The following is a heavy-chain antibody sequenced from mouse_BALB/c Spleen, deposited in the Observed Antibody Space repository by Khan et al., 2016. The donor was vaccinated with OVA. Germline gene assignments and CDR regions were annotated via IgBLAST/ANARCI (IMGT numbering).Heavy chain of an antibody. V-gene: IGHV3-6*02. CDR3: ARGGSSGPAWFTY. D-gene: IGHD3-1*01. CDR1: GYSITSGYF. CDR2: IRYDGDS. Sequence: EVQLQESGPGLVKPSQSLSLTCSVTGYSITSGYFWNWIRQFPGNILEWMGYIRYDGDSNYNPSLKNRISITRDTSKNRFFLKLNPVTPEDTATXYCARGGSSGPAWFTYWGQGTLVTVSA. J-gene: IGHJ3*01.